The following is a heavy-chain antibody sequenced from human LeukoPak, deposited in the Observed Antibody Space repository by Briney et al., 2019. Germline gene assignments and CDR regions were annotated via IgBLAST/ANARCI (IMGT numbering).Heavy chain of an antibody. Sequence: ASVKVSCKVSGYTLTELSMHWVRQAPGKGLEWMGGFDPEDGETIYAQKFQGRVTMTEDTSTDTAYMELSSLRSEDTAVYHCATGFRRGSSHAFDIWGQGTMVTVSS. CDR1: GYTLTELS. CDR3: ATGFRRGSSHAFDI. J-gene: IGHJ3*02. CDR2: FDPEDGET. V-gene: IGHV1-24*01. D-gene: IGHD5-12*01.